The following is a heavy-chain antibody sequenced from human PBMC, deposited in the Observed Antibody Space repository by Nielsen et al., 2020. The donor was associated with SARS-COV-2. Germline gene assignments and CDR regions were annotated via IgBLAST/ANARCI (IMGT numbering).Heavy chain of an antibody. V-gene: IGHV4-59*01. D-gene: IGHD6-13*01. J-gene: IGHJ2*01. Sequence: SETLSLTCTVSGDSISGFYWGWIRQPPGKGLEWIGYMYYTGNTKYNYQPSLKSRVTISVDTSKNQFSLRLNSLTAADTAVYYCAREGQQLVKFRPWYFDLWGRGTLVTVSS. CDR1: GDSISGFY. CDR2: MYYTGNT. CDR3: AREGQQLVKFRPWYFDL.